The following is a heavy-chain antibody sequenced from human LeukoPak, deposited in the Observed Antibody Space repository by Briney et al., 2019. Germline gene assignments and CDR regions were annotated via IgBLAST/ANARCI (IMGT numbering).Heavy chain of an antibody. D-gene: IGHD3-10*01. CDR1: GGSISSSNW. J-gene: IGHJ5*02. CDR3: AREIGDYYGSGRSRTPDNWFDP. Sequence: SGTLSLTCAVSGGSISSSNWWSWVRQPPGKGLEWIGEIYHSGSTNYNPSLKSRVTISVDASKNQFSLKLSSVTAADTAVYYCAREIGDYYGSGRSRTPDNWFDPWGQGTLVTVSS. CDR2: IYHSGST. V-gene: IGHV4-4*02.